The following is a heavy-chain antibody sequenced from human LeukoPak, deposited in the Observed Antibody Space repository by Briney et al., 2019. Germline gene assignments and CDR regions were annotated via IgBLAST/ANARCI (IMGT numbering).Heavy chain of an antibody. CDR3: ARDGYYASSGYEGDY. J-gene: IGHJ4*02. Sequence: PGGSLRLSCAASGFTVSSNYMSWVRQAPGKGLEWVSVIYSGGSTYYADSVKGRFTISRDNSKNTLYLQMNSLRAEDTAVYYCARDGYYASSGYEGDYWGQATLVTVSS. D-gene: IGHD3-22*01. CDR2: IYSGGST. CDR1: GFTVSSNY. V-gene: IGHV3-53*01.